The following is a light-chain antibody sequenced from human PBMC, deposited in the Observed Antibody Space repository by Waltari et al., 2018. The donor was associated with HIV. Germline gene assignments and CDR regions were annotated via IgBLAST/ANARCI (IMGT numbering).Light chain of an antibody. Sequence: AIRMTQSQSSFSASTGDRVTITCGASQVISSYLAWYQQKPGKAPKLLIYGASTLQSGVPSRFSGSGSETDFTLTISCLQSEDFATYYCQQYYTYPWTFGQGTKVEIK. CDR3: QQYYTYPWT. J-gene: IGKJ1*01. CDR1: QVISSY. CDR2: GAS. V-gene: IGKV1-8*01.